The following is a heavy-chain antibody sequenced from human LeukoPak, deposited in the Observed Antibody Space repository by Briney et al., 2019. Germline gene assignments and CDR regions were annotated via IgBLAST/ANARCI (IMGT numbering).Heavy chain of an antibody. CDR3: VRYVVSGSGIYYFDY. J-gene: IGHJ4*02. CDR1: GGSISSSSHF. CDR2: INYSGST. Sequence: SETLSLTCTVSGGSISSSSHFWSWLRQPPGKGLEWIASINYSGSTYYNPSLKSRVTISVDTSKNLFSLKLSSVTAADTAVFYCVRYVVSGSGIYYFDYWGQGTLVTVSS. V-gene: IGHV4-39*01. D-gene: IGHD3-10*01.